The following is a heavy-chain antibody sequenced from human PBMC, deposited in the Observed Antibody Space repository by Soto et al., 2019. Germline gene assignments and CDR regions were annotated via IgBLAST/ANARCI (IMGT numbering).Heavy chain of an antibody. CDR2: IYYSGST. J-gene: IGHJ5*02. CDR3: ARREGYDSSGYYPNWFDP. D-gene: IGHD3-22*01. Sequence: SETLSLTCTVSGGSISSYYWSWIRQPPGKGLEWIGYIYYSGSTYYNPSLKSRVTISVDTSKNQFSLKLSSVTAADTAVYYCARREGYDSSGYYPNWFDPWGQGTLVTVSS. V-gene: IGHV4-59*04. CDR1: GGSISSYY.